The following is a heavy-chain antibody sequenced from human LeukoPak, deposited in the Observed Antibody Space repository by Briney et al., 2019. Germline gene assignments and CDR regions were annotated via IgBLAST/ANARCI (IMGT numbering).Heavy chain of an antibody. D-gene: IGHD6-13*01. Sequence: PSETLSLTCAVSGGSISSTNWWSWVRQPPGKGLEWIGEIYHSGCTNYTPSLKSRVTISVDKSKNQSSLKLSSVTAADTAVYYCARGAAAAGPLDSWGQGTLVTVSS. CDR3: ARGAAAAGPLDS. CDR1: GGSISSTNW. CDR2: IYHSGCT. V-gene: IGHV4-4*02. J-gene: IGHJ4*02.